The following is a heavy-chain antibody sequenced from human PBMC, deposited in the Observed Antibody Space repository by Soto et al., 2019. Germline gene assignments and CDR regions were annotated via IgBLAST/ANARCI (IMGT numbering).Heavy chain of an antibody. CDR2: SRNKANSYST. V-gene: IGHV3-72*01. D-gene: IGHD1-26*01. CDR1: GFTFSDYY. J-gene: IGHJ3*02. CDR3: VRYSGSYSRAFGI. Sequence: GGSLRLSCAASGFTFSDYYMDWVRQAAGKGLEWVGRSRNKANSYSTEYAASVKGRFTISRDESKNSLFLQMNSLKTEDTAVYYCVRYSGSYSRAFGIWGQGTMVTVSS.